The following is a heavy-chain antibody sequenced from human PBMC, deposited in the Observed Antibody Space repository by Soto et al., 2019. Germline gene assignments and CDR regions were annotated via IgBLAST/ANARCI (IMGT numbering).Heavy chain of an antibody. Sequence: SETLSLTCTVSCGSISSGGYYWSWIRQHPGKGLEWIGYIYYSGSTYYNPSLKSRVTISVDTSKNQFSLKLSSVTAADTAVYYCARDRLGYDFWSGLVLVGMDVWGQGTTVTVSS. V-gene: IGHV4-31*03. D-gene: IGHD3-3*01. J-gene: IGHJ6*02. CDR2: IYYSGST. CDR3: ARDRLGYDFWSGLVLVGMDV. CDR1: CGSISSGGYY.